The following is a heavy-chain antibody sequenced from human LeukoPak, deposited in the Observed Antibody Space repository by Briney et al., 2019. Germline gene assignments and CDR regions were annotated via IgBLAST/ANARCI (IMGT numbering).Heavy chain of an antibody. CDR1: GYTLTELS. D-gene: IGHD2-21*01. Sequence: ASVKVSCKVSGYTLTELSMHWVRQAPGKGLEWMGGFEPEGGETIYAQKFQGRVTMTEDTSSDIAYMELSSLRSEDTAVYYCATVRPTDDPYYFDYWGQGTLVTVSS. V-gene: IGHV1-24*01. CDR2: FEPEGGET. J-gene: IGHJ4*02. CDR3: ATVRPTDDPYYFDY.